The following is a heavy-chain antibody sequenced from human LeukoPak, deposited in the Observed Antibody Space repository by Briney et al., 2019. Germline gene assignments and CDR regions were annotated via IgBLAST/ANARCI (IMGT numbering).Heavy chain of an antibody. CDR1: GGSISSYY. CDR2: IYYSGST. CDR3: ARAGYYDILTAGAFDI. V-gene: IGHV4-59*01. J-gene: IGHJ3*02. D-gene: IGHD3-9*01. Sequence: SETLSLTCTVSGGSISSYYWSWIRQPPGKGLEWIGYIYYSGSTNYNPSLKSRVTISVDTSKNQFSLKLSSVTAADTAVYYCARAGYYDILTAGAFDIWGQGTMVTVSS.